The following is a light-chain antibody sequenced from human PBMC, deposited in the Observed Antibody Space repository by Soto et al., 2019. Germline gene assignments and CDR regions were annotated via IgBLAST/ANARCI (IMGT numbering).Light chain of an antibody. Sequence: QSALTQPASVSGSPGQSITISCTGTSSDVGGYNYVSWYQQHPGNAPKLMIYEVSNRPSGVSNRFSGSKSGNTASLTISGLQAEDDAYYYCSSCTSSSTLVFGTGTKLTVL. V-gene: IGLV2-14*01. J-gene: IGLJ1*01. CDR2: EVS. CDR1: SSDVGGYNY. CDR3: SSCTSSSTLV.